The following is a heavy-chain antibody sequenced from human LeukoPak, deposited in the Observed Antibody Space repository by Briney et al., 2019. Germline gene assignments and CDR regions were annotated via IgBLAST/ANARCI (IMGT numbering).Heavy chain of an antibody. CDR2: INHSGST. CDR1: GGSFSGYY. CDR3: ARLGLGNGYNGRDY. V-gene: IGHV4-34*01. D-gene: IGHD5-24*01. Sequence: SETLSLTCAVYGGSFSGYYWSWIRQPPGKGLEWIGEINHSGSTNYNPSLKSRVTISVGTSKNQFSLKLSSVTAADTAVYYCARLGLGNGYNGRDYWGQGTLVTVSS. J-gene: IGHJ4*02.